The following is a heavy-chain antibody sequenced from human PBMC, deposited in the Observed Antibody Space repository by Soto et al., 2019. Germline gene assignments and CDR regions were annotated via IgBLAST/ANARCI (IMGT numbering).Heavy chain of an antibody. J-gene: IGHJ3*02. V-gene: IGHV4-39*01. CDR3: ARAYYYDSSGYYYRARADAFDI. CDR1: GGSISSSSYY. D-gene: IGHD3-22*01. CDR2: IYYSGST. Sequence: PSETLSLTCTVSGGSISSSSYYWGWIRQPPGKGLEWIGSIYYSGSTYYNPSLKSRVTISVDTPKNQFSLKLSSVTAAAPAVYYCARAYYYDSSGYYYRARADAFDIWGQGTMVTVSS.